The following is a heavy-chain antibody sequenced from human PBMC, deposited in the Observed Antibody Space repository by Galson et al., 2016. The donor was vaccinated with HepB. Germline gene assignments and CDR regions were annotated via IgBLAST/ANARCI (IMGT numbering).Heavy chain of an antibody. CDR1: GFTFSGYG. CDR3: ARELRWLGTDDYRVMAV. CDR2: IWYDGSNK. Sequence: SLRLSCAASGFTFSGYGMHWVRQAPGKGLEWVALIWYDGSNKYYADSVKGRFTISRDNSKNTLYLQMNSLRAEDAAWYHGARELRWLGTDDYRVMAVWGQGTTVTVS. J-gene: IGHJ6*02. V-gene: IGHV3-33*01. D-gene: IGHD3-22*01.